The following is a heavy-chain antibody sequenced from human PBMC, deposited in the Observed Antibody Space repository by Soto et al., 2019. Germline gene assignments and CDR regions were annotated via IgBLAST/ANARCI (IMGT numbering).Heavy chain of an antibody. V-gene: IGHV3-15*01. Sequence: GGSLRLSCAASGFTFSNAWMSWVRQAPGKGLEWVGRIKSKTDGGTTDYAAPVKGRFTISRDDSKNTLYLQMNSLKTEDTAVYYCTSGGGNSVYYYYYYGMDVWGQGTTVTVSS. CDR3: TSGGGNSVYYYYYYGMDV. CDR2: IKSKTDGGTT. J-gene: IGHJ6*02. D-gene: IGHD2-21*02. CDR1: GFTFSNAW.